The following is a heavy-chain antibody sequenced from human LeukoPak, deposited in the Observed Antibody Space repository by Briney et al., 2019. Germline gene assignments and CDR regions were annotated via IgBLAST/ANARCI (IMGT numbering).Heavy chain of an antibody. CDR3: ASDVTLIVTFIGDAFDI. D-gene: IGHD3-22*01. J-gene: IGHJ3*02. Sequence: GGSLRLSCAASGFTFSSYEMNWVRQAPGKGLEWVSYISSSGSTIYYADSVKGRFTISRDNAKNSLYLQMNSLRAEDTALYYCASDVTLIVTFIGDAFDIWGQGTMVTVSS. CDR1: GFTFSSYE. V-gene: IGHV3-48*03. CDR2: ISSSGSTI.